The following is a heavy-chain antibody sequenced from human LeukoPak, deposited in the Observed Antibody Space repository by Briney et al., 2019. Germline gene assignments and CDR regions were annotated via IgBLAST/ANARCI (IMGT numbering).Heavy chain of an antibody. D-gene: IGHD6-19*01. CDR1: GYSFTSYW. V-gene: IGHV5-10-1*01. CDR2: IDPSDSYT. J-gene: IGHJ4*02. CDR3: ARLASWVVSSGWFPFDY. Sequence: GESLKISCKGSGYSFTSYWISWVRQMPGKGLEWMGRIDPSDSYTNYSPSFQGHVTISADKSISTAYLQWSSLKASDTAMHYCARLASWVVSSGWFPFDYWGQGTLVTVSS.